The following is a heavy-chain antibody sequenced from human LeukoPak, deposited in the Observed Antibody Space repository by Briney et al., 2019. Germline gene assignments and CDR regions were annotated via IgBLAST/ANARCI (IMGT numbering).Heavy chain of an antibody. Sequence: SETLSLTCTVSGGSISSYYWSWIRQPPGKGLEWIGYIYYSGSTNYNPSLKSRVTISVDTSKNQFFLKLSSVTAADTAVYYCARLWYYYDSSGYSVRYFDLWGRGTLVTVSS. CDR3: ARLWYYYDSSGYSVRYFDL. D-gene: IGHD3-22*01. V-gene: IGHV4-59*01. J-gene: IGHJ2*01. CDR1: GGSISSYY. CDR2: IYYSGST.